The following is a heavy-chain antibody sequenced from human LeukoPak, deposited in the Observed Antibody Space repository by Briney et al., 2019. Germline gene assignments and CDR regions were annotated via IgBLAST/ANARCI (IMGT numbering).Heavy chain of an antibody. CDR3: ALSYHYYYMDV. CDR1: GFTFSSYW. CDR2: INTDGSST. V-gene: IGHV3-74*01. J-gene: IGHJ6*03. Sequence: GGSLRLSCAASGFTFSSYWMHWVRQAPGKGLVWVSRINTDGSSTSYADSVKGRLTISRDNAKNTLYLQMNSLRAEDTAVYYCALSYHYYYMDVWGKGTTVTVSS.